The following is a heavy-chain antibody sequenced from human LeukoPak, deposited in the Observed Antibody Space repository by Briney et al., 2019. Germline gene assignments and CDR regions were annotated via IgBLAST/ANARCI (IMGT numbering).Heavy chain of an antibody. CDR1: GFTFSSYA. Sequence: GGSLRLSCAASGFTFSSYAMHWVRQAPGKGLEWVAVIWYGGSNKYYADSVKGRFTISRDNSKNTLYLQMNSLRAEDTAVYYCAKGYYDFWSGGFFDYWGQGTLVTVSS. CDR2: IWYGGSNK. D-gene: IGHD3-3*01. CDR3: AKGYYDFWSGGFFDY. J-gene: IGHJ4*02. V-gene: IGHV3-30*02.